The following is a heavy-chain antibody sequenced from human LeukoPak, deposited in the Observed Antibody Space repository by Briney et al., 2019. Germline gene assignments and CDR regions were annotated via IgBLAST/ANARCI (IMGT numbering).Heavy chain of an antibody. CDR3: AKGMVRGVPIAGIDY. Sequence: GGSLRLSCEASGFTFRSYAMTWVRQAPGKGLEWVSAISGSGAKTYYADSVKGRFTISRDNSRNTLYLQMNSLRAEDTAVYYCAKGMVRGVPIAGIDYWGQGTLVTVSS. D-gene: IGHD3-10*01. V-gene: IGHV3-23*01. CDR2: ISGSGAKT. J-gene: IGHJ4*02. CDR1: GFTFRSYA.